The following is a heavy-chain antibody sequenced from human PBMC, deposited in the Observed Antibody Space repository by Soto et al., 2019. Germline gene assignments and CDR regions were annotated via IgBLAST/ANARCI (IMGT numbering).Heavy chain of an antibody. CDR3: ARDLRVYYYYGTDV. Sequence: ASVKVSCKASGYTFTGYYMHWVRQAPGQGLEWMGWINPNSGGTNYAQKFQGRVTMTRDTSISTAYMELSRLRSDDTAVYYCARDLRVYYYYGTDVWGQGTTVTVSS. CDR1: GYTFTGYY. J-gene: IGHJ6*02. V-gene: IGHV1-2*02. CDR2: INPNSGGT.